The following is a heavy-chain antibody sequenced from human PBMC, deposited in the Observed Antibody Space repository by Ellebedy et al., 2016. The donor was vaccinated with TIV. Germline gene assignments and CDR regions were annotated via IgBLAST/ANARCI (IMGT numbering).Heavy chain of an antibody. Sequence: GESLKISCAASGFTFSDYSMHWIRQTPGKGLEWVSYISSSGSAIYYADSVKGRFTISRDNAKNSLYLKMNSVRAEDTAVYYGARENWTNDYWGQGTLVTVSS. CDR2: ISSSGSAI. CDR1: GFTFSDYS. CDR3: ARENWTNDY. V-gene: IGHV3-11*04. J-gene: IGHJ4*02. D-gene: IGHD1/OR15-1a*01.